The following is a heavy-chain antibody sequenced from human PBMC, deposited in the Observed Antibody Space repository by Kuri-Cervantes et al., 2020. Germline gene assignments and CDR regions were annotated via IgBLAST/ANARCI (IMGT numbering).Heavy chain of an antibody. Sequence: ASVKLFSTPSGYNLTNYAFSCVRQAPGQGLEWMAWISVYNGNTNYAQNFQGRVTMTTDTSTSTSFMELRSLRSDDTAVYYCARSYDTSGYANSLDSWGRGTLVTVSS. D-gene: IGHD3-22*01. J-gene: IGHJ4*02. CDR1: GYNLTNYA. CDR2: ISVYNGNT. V-gene: IGHV1-18*01. CDR3: ARSYDTSGYANSLDS.